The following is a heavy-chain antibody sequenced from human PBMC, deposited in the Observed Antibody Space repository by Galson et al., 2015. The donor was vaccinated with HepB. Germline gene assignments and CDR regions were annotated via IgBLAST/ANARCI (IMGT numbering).Heavy chain of an antibody. CDR1: GFSLSSTGVG. Sequence: PALVKPTQTLTLTCTFSGFSLSSTGVGVGWIRQPPGKALEWLAVIYWDDDDRYSPSLKSRLKITKDTSKNQVVLTMTNTDPVDTATYYCAHVMITFGGVIGPDAFDIWGQGTMVTVSS. J-gene: IGHJ3*02. CDR2: IYWDDDD. CDR3: AHVMITFGGVIGPDAFDI. D-gene: IGHD3-16*02. V-gene: IGHV2-5*02.